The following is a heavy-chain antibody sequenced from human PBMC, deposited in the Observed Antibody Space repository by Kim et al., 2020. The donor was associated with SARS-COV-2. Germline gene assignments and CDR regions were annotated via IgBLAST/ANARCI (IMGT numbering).Heavy chain of an antibody. CDR1: GYTFTMNA. D-gene: IGHD3-16*02. J-gene: IGHJ4*02. Sequence: ASVKVSCKASGYTFTMNAISWVRQAPGQGLEWMGWINTDTGNPTYAQAFTRRFVFSVDTSVTTAYLQISSLEPEDTALYYCTSVICGTYRYTDYWGQGPL. CDR2: INTDTGNP. CDR3: TSVICGTYRYTDY. V-gene: IGHV7-4-1*02.